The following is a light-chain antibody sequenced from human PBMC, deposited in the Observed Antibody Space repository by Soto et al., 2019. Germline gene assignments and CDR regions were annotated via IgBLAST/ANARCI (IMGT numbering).Light chain of an antibody. CDR2: DVA. V-gene: IGLV2-14*03. J-gene: IGLJ3*02. CDR1: SSDVGFYSY. Sequence: QSALTQPASVSESPGQSITISCTGTSSDVGFYSYVSWYQHHPGNAPKLLIYDVANRPSGVSNRFSGSKSDNTAYLSISGLQAEDEAGYYCSSYTRSGTPVFGGGTKVTVL. CDR3: SSYTRSGTPV.